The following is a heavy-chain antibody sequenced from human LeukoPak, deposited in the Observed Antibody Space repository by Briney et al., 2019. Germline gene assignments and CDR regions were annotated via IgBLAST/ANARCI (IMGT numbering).Heavy chain of an antibody. J-gene: IGHJ4*02. CDR1: GFTFSSYA. CDR3: ARAPIAAARLLDY. CDR2: ISSSSSYI. D-gene: IGHD6-13*01. Sequence: GGSLRLSCAASGFTFSSYAMSWVRQAPGKGLEWVSSISSSSSYIYYADSVKGRFTISRDNAKNSLYLQMNSLRAEDTAVYYCARAPIAAARLLDYWGQGTLVAVSS. V-gene: IGHV3-21*01.